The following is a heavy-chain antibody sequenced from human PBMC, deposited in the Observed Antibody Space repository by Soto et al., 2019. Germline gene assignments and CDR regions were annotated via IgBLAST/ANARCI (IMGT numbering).Heavy chain of an antibody. Sequence: QVQLVQSGAEVKKPGASVKVSCKASGYTFTSYAMHWVRQAPGQRLEWMGWISAYNGNTNYAQKLQGRVTMTTDTSTSTAYMELRSLRSDDTAVYYCARQYGDPWGSGSCFYYWGQGTLVTVSS. J-gene: IGHJ4*02. V-gene: IGHV1-3*01. CDR2: ISAYNGNT. CDR3: ARQYGDPWGSGSCFYY. D-gene: IGHD2-15*01. CDR1: GYTFTSYA.